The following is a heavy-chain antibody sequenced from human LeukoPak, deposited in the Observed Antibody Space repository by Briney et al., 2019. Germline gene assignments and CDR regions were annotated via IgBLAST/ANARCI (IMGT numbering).Heavy chain of an antibody. CDR1: GGSFSGYY. D-gene: IGHD3-22*01. Sequence: SETLSLTCAVYGGSFSGYYWSWIRQPPGKGLEWIGEINHSGSTNYNPSLKSRVTISVDTSKNQFSLKLSSVTAADTAVYYCARGKRITMIVVVIVRPYNWFDPWGQGTLVTVSS. V-gene: IGHV4-34*01. CDR3: ARGKRITMIVVVIVRPYNWFDP. CDR2: INHSGST. J-gene: IGHJ5*02.